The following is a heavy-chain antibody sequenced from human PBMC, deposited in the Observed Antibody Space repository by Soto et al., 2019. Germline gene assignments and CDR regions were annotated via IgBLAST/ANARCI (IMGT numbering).Heavy chain of an antibody. CDR2: VYFSGST. CDR3: ARVPVDTYMIYWSDP. J-gene: IGHJ5*02. D-gene: IGHD5-18*01. V-gene: IGHV4-61*08. CDR1: GDSINSGDYY. Sequence: QLQLQESGPGLVKPSETLSLTCSVSGDSINSGDYYWTWMRQAPGKGLQWVGHVYFSGSTNYNPSLKSRVTISRDTSKNQLSLKLRSVTAGDTAVYYCARVPVDTYMIYWSDPWGQGTLVTVSS.